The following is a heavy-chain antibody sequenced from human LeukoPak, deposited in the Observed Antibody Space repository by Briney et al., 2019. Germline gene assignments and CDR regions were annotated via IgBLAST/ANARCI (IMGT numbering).Heavy chain of an antibody. CDR1: GGSISRSDYY. J-gene: IGHJ4*02. V-gene: IGHV4-61*08. CDR2: IYYSGST. D-gene: IGHD4-17*01. CDR3: AGHHDYGDPFDY. Sequence: SETLSLTCTVSGGSISRSDYYWSWIRQPPGKGLEWIGYIYYSGSTNYNPSLKSRVTISVDTSKNQFSLKLSSVTAADTAVYYCAGHHDYGDPFDYWGQGTLVTVSS.